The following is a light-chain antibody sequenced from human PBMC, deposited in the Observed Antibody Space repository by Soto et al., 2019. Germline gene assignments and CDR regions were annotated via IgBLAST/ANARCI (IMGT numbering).Light chain of an antibody. CDR1: SSNIGAGYD. CDR3: QSYDSSLSAYYV. V-gene: IGLV1-40*01. Sequence: QSVLTQPPSVSGAPGQRVTISCTGSSSNIGAGYDVHWYQQLPGTAPKLLIYGNSNRPSGVPDRFSGSKSGTSASLAITGLQAEDEADYYCQSYDSSLSAYYVFGTGTRSP. J-gene: IGLJ1*01. CDR2: GNS.